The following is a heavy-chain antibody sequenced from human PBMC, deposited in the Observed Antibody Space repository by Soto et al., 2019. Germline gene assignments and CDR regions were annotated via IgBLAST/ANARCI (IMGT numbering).Heavy chain of an antibody. Sequence: QVQLVESGGGVVQPGRSLRLSCAASGFTFSSYAMHWVRQAPGKGLEWVAVISYDGSNKYYADSVKGRFTISRDNSKNTLYLVMNSLRVEDTAVYYCVAVVTASALDYWGQGTLVTVSS. CDR2: ISYDGSNK. D-gene: IGHD2-21*02. CDR3: VAVVTASALDY. V-gene: IGHV3-30-3*01. CDR1: GFTFSSYA. J-gene: IGHJ4*02.